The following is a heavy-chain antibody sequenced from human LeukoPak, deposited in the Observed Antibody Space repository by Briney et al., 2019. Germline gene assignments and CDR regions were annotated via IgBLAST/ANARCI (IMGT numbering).Heavy chain of an antibody. D-gene: IGHD3-22*01. CDR1: GFTFSSYG. CDR2: IWYDGSNK. Sequence: GRSLRLSCAASGFTFSSYGMHWVRQAPGKGLEWVAVIWYDGSNKYYADSVKGRFTISRDNSKNTLYLQMNSLRAGDTAVYYCARGEYYYDSSGYDAFDIWGQGTMVTVSS. CDR3: ARGEYYYDSSGYDAFDI. J-gene: IGHJ3*02. V-gene: IGHV3-33*01.